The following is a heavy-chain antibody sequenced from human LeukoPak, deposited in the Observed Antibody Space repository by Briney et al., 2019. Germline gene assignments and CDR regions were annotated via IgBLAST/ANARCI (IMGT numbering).Heavy chain of an antibody. Sequence: GGSLRLSCAASGFTFSNYSMNWVRQAPGKGLEWVSSISSSSSYIDCADSVKGRFTISRDNAKNSLYLQMNSLRAEDTAVYYCARTHCSGGSCYFDYWGQGTLITASS. CDR2: ISSSSSYI. V-gene: IGHV3-21*01. CDR1: GFTFSNYS. CDR3: ARTHCSGGSCYFDY. D-gene: IGHD2-15*01. J-gene: IGHJ4*02.